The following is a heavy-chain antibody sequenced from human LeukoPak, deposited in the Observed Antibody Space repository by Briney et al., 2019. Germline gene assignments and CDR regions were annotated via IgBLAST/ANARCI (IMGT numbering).Heavy chain of an antibody. Sequence: GRTLRLSCAASEFTFSIYALHWVRQAPGKGLEWVAIISYDGTNKNYADPVKGRFTISRDNSKNTLYLQMNSLRAEDTAVYYCARDLVECGGGSCPTQGAYGMDVWGQGTTVTISS. CDR3: ARDLVECGGGSCPTQGAYGMDV. D-gene: IGHD2-15*01. V-gene: IGHV3-30-3*01. CDR1: EFTFSIYA. J-gene: IGHJ6*02. CDR2: ISYDGTNK.